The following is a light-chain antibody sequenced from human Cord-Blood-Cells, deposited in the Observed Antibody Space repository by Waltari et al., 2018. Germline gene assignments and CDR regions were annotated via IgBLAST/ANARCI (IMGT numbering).Light chain of an antibody. V-gene: IGLV2-14*01. Sequence: LTPPSSLSGSSGQVNHHPCPGTHKCRWGYNFFLWYQQHPGKAPQLMIYDVSYRPSGVSNRFSGSKSGNTASLTISGLQAEDEADYYCSSYTSSSTWVFGGGTKLTVL. J-gene: IGLJ3*02. CDR3: SSYTSSSTWV. CDR2: DVS. CDR1: HKCRWGYNF.